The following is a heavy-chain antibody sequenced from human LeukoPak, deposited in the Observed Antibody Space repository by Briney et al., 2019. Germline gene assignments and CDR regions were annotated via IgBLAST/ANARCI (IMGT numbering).Heavy chain of an antibody. CDR3: ARERVVVVVAAAHHDYYYYMDV. Sequence: PGASVKVSCKASGYTFTSYYMHWVRQAPGQGLEWMGIINPSGGSTSYAQKFQGRVTMTRDMSTSTVYMELSSLRSEDTAVYYCARERVVVVVAAAHHDYYYYMDVWGKGTTVTVSS. V-gene: IGHV1-46*01. CDR2: INPSGGST. D-gene: IGHD2-15*01. CDR1: GYTFTSYY. J-gene: IGHJ6*03.